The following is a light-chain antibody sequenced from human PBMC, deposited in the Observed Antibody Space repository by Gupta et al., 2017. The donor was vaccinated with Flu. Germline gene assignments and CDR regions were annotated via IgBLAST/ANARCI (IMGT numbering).Light chain of an antibody. CDR2: EVT. Sequence: QSALTQPASVSGSRGQSITISCTGSHSDLGTYDYVSWYQQHPGKAPKLIIFEVTNRPSGVSSRFSGSKSGYTASLTISGLQAEDEADYYCSSYSNMDTPYVFGTGTKVTAL. V-gene: IGLV2-14*01. J-gene: IGLJ1*01. CDR1: HSDLGTYDY. CDR3: SSYSNMDTPYV.